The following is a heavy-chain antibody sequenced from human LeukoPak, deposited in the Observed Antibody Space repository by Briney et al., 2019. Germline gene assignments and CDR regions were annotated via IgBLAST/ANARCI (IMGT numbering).Heavy chain of an antibody. Sequence: ASVKVSCKASGYTFTNYYLHWVRQAPGQGLEWMGVINPGGGSTSYAQKFRGRVTMTRDTSTSTVYMELSSLRSEDTAVYYCARKYDGYSFFDYWGQGTLVTVSS. CDR3: ARKYDGYSFFDY. CDR1: GYTFTNYY. D-gene: IGHD5-24*01. CDR2: INPGGGST. V-gene: IGHV1-46*01. J-gene: IGHJ4*02.